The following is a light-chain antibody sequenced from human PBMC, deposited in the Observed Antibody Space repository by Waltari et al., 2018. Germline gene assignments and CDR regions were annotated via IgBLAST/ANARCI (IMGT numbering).Light chain of an antibody. Sequence: QSALTQPRSVSRSPGQSVTLSCPGTSSAVGGYNYVSWYQQHTGKAPKLMIYDVSNRPSGVPDRFSGSKSGNTASLTISGLQAEDEADYYCCSYAGSYTQVFGGGTKLTVL. CDR2: DVS. CDR3: CSYAGSYTQV. V-gene: IGLV2-11*01. CDR1: SSAVGGYNY. J-gene: IGLJ2*01.